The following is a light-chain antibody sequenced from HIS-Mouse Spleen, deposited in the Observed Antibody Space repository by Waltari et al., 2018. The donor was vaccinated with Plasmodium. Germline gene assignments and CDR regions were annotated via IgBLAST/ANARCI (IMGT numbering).Light chain of an antibody. J-gene: IGKJ1*01. Sequence: EIVMTPSPATLSVSPGERATLSCRASQRVSSNLDWYQQKPGQAPRLLIYGASTRATGIPARFSGSGSGTEFTLTISSLQSEDFAVYYCQQYNNWPWTFGQGTKVEIK. CDR2: GAS. CDR1: QRVSSN. CDR3: QQYNNWPWT. V-gene: IGKV3-15*01.